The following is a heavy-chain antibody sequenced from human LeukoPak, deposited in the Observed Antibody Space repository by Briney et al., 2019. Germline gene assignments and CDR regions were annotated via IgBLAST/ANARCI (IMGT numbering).Heavy chain of an antibody. J-gene: IGHJ4*02. D-gene: IGHD2-2*01. V-gene: IGHV1-69*04. Sequence: AASVKVSCKASGGTFSSYAISCVRQAPGQGLEWMGRIIPIFGIANYAQKFQGRVMITADKSTSTAYMELSSLRSEDTAVYYCARVRSIVVVPAASEVGFDYWGQGTLVTVSS. CDR1: GGTFSSYA. CDR3: ARVRSIVVVPAASEVGFDY. CDR2: IIPIFGIA.